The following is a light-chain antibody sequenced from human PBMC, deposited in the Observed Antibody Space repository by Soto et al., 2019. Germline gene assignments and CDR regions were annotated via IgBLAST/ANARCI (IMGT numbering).Light chain of an antibody. J-gene: IGKJ2*01. CDR1: QSISTY. CDR2: AAS. V-gene: IGKV1-39*01. Sequence: DIQMTQSPSSLSASLGDRVTITCRASQSISTYLNWYQQKPGKAPKLLIYAASSLQSGVPSRFSGSGSGTDFTLTISSLQPEDFATYFCLESYSTPYTFGLGTKVDIK. CDR3: LESYSTPYT.